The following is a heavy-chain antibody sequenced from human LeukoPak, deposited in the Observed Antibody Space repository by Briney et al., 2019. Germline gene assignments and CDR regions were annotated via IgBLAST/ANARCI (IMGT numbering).Heavy chain of an antibody. CDR2: IYYSGST. J-gene: IGHJ3*01. Sequence: PSETLSLTCTVSGGSFSGYYWSWIRQPPGKGLEWIGYIYYSGSTNYNPSLKSRVTISVDTSKNQFSLKLSSMTAADTAVYYCARGRNYGGDDAPDTFDFWGQGTMVTVSP. V-gene: IGHV4-59*01. CDR1: GGSFSGYY. D-gene: IGHD4-23*01. CDR3: ARGRNYGGDDAPDTFDF.